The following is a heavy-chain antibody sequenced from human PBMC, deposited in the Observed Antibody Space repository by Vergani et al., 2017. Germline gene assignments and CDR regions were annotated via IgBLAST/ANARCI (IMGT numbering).Heavy chain of an antibody. CDR3: AKLLTYSSGWKDY. J-gene: IGHJ4*02. CDR1: GFTFSSYA. CDR2: ISGSGGST. V-gene: IGHV3-23*01. D-gene: IGHD6-19*01. Sequence: EVQLLESGGGLVQPGGSLRLSCAASGFTFSSYAMSWVRQAPGKGLEWVSAISGSGGSTYYADPVKGRFTLSRDNSKNTLSLQMNSLRAEDTAVYYCAKLLTYSSGWKDYWGQGTLVTVSS.